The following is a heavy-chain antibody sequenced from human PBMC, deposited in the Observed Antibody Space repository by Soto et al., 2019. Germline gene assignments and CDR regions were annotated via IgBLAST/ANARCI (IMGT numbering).Heavy chain of an antibody. CDR3: ARNYGDYAGDAFDS. CDR2: IKQDGSEK. J-gene: IGHJ3*02. Sequence: EVQLVESGGGLVQPGGSLRLSCAASGFTFSSYWMTWVRQAPGKGLEWVANIKQDGSEKYFVDSVKGRFTISRDNAKNALYLQMNSLRAEDTAAYYCARNYGDYAGDAFDSWGQGTMVTVSS. D-gene: IGHD4-17*01. CDR1: GFTFSSYW. V-gene: IGHV3-7*01.